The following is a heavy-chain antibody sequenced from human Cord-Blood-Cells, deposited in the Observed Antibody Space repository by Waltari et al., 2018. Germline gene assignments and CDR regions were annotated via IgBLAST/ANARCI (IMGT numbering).Heavy chain of an antibody. V-gene: IGHV1-69*09. J-gene: IGHJ3*02. CDR2: SIPILGIA. CDR1: GGTFSSYA. D-gene: IGHD6-19*01. CDR3: ARSIAVAGTFAFDI. Sequence: QVQLVQSGAEVKKPGSSVKVSCKASGGTFSSYAISWVRQAPGQGLEWMGRSIPILGIANYAQKFQGRVTITADKSTSTAYMELSSLRSEDTAVYYCARSIAVAGTFAFDIWAKGQWSPSLQ.